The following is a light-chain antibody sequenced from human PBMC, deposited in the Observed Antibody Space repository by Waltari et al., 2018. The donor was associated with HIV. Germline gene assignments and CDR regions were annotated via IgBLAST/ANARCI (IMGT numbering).Light chain of an antibody. CDR1: QSVSSN. CDR2: STS. CDR3: QQHKNWRVT. V-gene: IGKV3-15*01. Sequence: EIVMTQSPATLSVSPGEGATLSCRASQSVSSNLAWYQQRPGQTPRLLIVSTSTRATGVPARFSGSGSGTECTLTISSLQSEDFAVYFCQQHKNWRVTFGGGTKVEIK. J-gene: IGKJ4*01.